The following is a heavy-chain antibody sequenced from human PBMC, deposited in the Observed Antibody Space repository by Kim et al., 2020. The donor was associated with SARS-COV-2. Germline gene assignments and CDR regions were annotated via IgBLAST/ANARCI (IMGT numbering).Heavy chain of an antibody. Sequence: GESLKISCKGSGYSFTSYWIGWVRQMPGKGLEWMGITYPGDSDTRYSPSFQGQVTISADKSISTAYLQWSSLKASDTAMYYCARPSRGYCSGGSCSPDAFDIWGQGTMVTVSS. CDR3: ARPSRGYCSGGSCSPDAFDI. D-gene: IGHD2-15*01. CDR2: TYPGDSDT. V-gene: IGHV5-51*01. J-gene: IGHJ3*02. CDR1: GYSFTSYW.